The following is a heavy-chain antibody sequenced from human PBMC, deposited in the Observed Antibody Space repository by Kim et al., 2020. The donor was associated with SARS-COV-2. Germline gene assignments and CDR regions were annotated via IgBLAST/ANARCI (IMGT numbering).Heavy chain of an antibody. CDR3: ARDSKQAAAGTTGYFDY. J-gene: IGHJ4*02. V-gene: IGHV1-18*01. D-gene: IGHD6-13*01. Sequence: KLQGKITMTRDTSTRTAYMELRSLRSDDTAVYYCARDSKQAAAGTTGYFDYWGQGTLVTVSS.